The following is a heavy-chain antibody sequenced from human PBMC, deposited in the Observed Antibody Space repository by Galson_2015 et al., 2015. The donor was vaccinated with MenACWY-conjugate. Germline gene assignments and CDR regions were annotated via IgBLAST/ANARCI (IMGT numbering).Heavy chain of an antibody. V-gene: IGHV3-33*01. D-gene: IGHD1-26*01. CDR2: IWYDGSQT. CDR1: GFTFRSYA. Sequence: SLRLSCAASGFTFRSYAIHWVRQAPGKGLEWVAIIWYDGSQTYYAGSVKGRFAISRDNPKNTAYLQMDSLRAEDTAMYYCFALNSGINYWGQGPLVTVSS. J-gene: IGHJ4*02. CDR3: FALNSGINY.